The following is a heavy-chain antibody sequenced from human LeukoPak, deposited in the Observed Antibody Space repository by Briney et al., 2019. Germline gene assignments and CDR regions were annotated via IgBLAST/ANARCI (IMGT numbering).Heavy chain of an antibody. CDR3: ASPSGYSYAQEGGYLYYFDY. CDR2: IIPIFGTA. Sequence: ASVKVSCXASGGTFSSYAISWVRRAPGQGLEWMGGIIPIFGTANYAQKFQGRVTITTDESTSTAYMELSSLRSEDTAVYYCASPSGYSYAQEGGYLYYFDYWGQGTLVTVSS. CDR1: GGTFSSYA. V-gene: IGHV1-69*05. D-gene: IGHD5-18*01. J-gene: IGHJ4*02.